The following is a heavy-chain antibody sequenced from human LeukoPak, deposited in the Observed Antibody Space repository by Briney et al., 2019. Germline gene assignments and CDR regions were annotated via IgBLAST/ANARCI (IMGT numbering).Heavy chain of an antibody. CDR3: ARIVRCSYGRDSFDY. CDR2: IDWDDDK. V-gene: IGHV2-70*11. CDR1: GFSLTTSGLC. D-gene: IGHD5-18*01. J-gene: IGHJ4*02. Sequence: SGPALVKPTQTLTLTCTFSGFSLTTSGLCVSWVRQPPGKALEWLARIDWDDDKYYSTSLKTRLTISKDTSKNQVVLIMTNMDPVDTATYYCARIVRCSYGRDSFDYWGQGTLVTVSS.